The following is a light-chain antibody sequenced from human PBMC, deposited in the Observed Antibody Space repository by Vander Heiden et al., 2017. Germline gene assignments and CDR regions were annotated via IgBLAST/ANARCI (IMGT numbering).Light chain of an antibody. J-gene: IGLJ3*02. CDR1: SGSVSISNY. V-gene: IGLV8-61*01. Sequence: QTEVTQEPSFSVSPGGTVTVTCGLSSGSVSISNYPTWYQQTPGQAPRTLIYSTNIRSSGVPDRFSGSILGNKAALTITGAQADDESYYYCFLYLGSGMVFGGGTKLTVL. CDR2: STN. CDR3: FLYLGSGMV.